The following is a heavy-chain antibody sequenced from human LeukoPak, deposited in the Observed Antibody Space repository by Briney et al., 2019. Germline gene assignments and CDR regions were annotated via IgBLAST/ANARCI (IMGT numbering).Heavy chain of an antibody. CDR2: ISNSGNTK. V-gene: IGHV3-48*03. CDR1: GFTFSTYE. CDR3: ARSTYFDY. Sequence: GGSLRLSCAASGFTFSTYEMNWVRQAPGKGLEWVSYISNSGNTKHYADSVKGRFTISRDNAKNSLYLQINGLTAEDTAVYYCARSTYFDYWGQGTLVAVSS. J-gene: IGHJ4*02.